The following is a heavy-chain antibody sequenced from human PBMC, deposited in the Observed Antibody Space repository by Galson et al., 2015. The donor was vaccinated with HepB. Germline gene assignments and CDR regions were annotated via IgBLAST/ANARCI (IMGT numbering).Heavy chain of an antibody. CDR1: GFTFGRYA. Sequence: SLRLSCAASGFTFGRYAMSWVRQAPGKGLEWVSAISGDGGSTYYAGSVQGRFTSSRERSTNTMYLQMNSLRTDDTAVYYCARFTQEWLDRGYYFDYWGQGTLVTVSS. J-gene: IGHJ4*02. V-gene: IGHV3-23*01. CDR2: ISGDGGST. D-gene: IGHD6-19*01. CDR3: ARFTQEWLDRGYYFDY.